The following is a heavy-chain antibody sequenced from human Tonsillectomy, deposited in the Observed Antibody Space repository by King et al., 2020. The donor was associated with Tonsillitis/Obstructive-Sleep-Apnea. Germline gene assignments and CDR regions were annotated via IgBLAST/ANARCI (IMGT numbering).Heavy chain of an antibody. J-gene: IGHJ4*02. CDR2: IYYSGST. CDR3: AGPSSGWYFDY. Sequence: QLQESGPGLVKPSETLSLTCTVSGGSISSNSYYWGWIRQPPGKGLEWIGSIYYSGSTYYNPSLKSRVTISVDTSKNQFSLKLSSVTAADTAVYYCAGPSSGWYFDYWGQGTLVTVSS. CDR1: GGSISSNSYY. V-gene: IGHV4-39*01. D-gene: IGHD6-19*01.